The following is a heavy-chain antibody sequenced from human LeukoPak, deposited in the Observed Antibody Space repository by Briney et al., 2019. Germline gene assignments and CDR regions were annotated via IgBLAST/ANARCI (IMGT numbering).Heavy chain of an antibody. CDR2: ISAYDGNK. V-gene: IGHV1-18*01. D-gene: IGHD6-6*01. CDR1: GYTFTTYG. Sequence: ASVKVSCKASGYTFTTYGISWVRQAPGQGLEWMGWISAYDGNKHYAQKVQDRVTMTTDTSTSTAYMELRSLRSDDTAVYYCAREDYRSSSGGGDYWGQGTLVTVSS. CDR3: AREDYRSSSGGGDY. J-gene: IGHJ4*02.